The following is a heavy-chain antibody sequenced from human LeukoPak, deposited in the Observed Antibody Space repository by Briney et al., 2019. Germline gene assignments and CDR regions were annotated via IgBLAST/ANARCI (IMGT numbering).Heavy chain of an antibody. D-gene: IGHD5-18*01. CDR2: INHGGST. Sequence: SETLSLTCTVSGGSISSSYWSWIRQPPGKGLEWIGEINHGGSTTYNPSLKSRVTISIDTSKNQFSLRLSSVTAADTAVYYCARGQYVDTAMITGHWFDPWGQGTLVTVSS. CDR3: ARGQYVDTAMITGHWFDP. V-gene: IGHV4-34*01. CDR1: GGSISSSY. J-gene: IGHJ5*02.